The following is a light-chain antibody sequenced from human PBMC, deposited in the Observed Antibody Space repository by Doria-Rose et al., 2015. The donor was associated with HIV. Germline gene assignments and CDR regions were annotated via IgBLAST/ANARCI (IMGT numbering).Light chain of an antibody. CDR1: SSNIGAGFD. Sequence: QSVLTQPPSVSGAPGQRVAISCTGSSSNIGAGFDVNWYQQFPGTAPKLLIHGNTNRPSGVPDRISGSKSCNSASLAISGLRAEDEADYFCQFYGRRLSVEVFRTGDQVPVL. CDR2: GNT. CDR3: QFYGRRLSVEV. J-gene: IGLJ1*01. V-gene: IGLV1-40*02.